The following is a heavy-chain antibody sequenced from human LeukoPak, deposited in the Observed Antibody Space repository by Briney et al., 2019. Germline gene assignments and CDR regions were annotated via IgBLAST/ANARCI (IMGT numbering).Heavy chain of an antibody. J-gene: IGHJ4*02. CDR2: IKQDGSDK. CDR1: GFIFSTYG. D-gene: IGHD6-19*01. CDR3: ARETPDSSGWD. Sequence: PGGSLRLSCAASGFIFSTYGMHWVRQAPGKGLEWVANIKQDGSDKNYVDSVKGRFTISRDNAKNSLSLQMNSLRAEDTAVYYCARETPDSSGWDWGQGTLVTVSS. V-gene: IGHV3-7*01.